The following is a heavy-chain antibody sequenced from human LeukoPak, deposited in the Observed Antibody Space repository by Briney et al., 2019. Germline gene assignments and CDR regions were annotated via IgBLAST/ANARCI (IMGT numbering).Heavy chain of an antibody. Sequence: GGSLRLSCAASGFTFSGSDIHWVRQASGKGLEGVGHIRSKTNNYATADAASVKGRFTFSRDDSKNTAYIPMNSLKTEDTAVYYCTRHNYDRSGYGAFDIWGQGTMVTVSS. CDR3: TRHNYDRSGYGAFDI. D-gene: IGHD3-22*01. CDR1: GFTFSGSD. CDR2: IRSKTNNYAT. V-gene: IGHV3-73*01. J-gene: IGHJ3*02.